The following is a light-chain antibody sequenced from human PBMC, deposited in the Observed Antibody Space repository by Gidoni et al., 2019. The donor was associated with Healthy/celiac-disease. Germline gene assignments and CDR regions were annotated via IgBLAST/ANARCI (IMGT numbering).Light chain of an antibody. CDR1: KLGDKY. V-gene: IGLV3-1*01. CDR2: QDS. Sequence: SYELTQPPSVSVSPGQTASITCSGDKLGDKYACWYQQKPGQSPVLVIYQDSKRPSGIPERFSGSNSGNTATLNISGTQAMDEADYYCQAWDSSTAEVFGGGTKLTVL. J-gene: IGLJ2*01. CDR3: QAWDSSTAEV.